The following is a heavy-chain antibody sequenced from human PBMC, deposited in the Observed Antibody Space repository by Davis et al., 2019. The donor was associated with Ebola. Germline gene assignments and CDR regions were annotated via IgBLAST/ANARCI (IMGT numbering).Heavy chain of an antibody. J-gene: IGHJ5*02. V-gene: IGHV1-8*01. CDR1: GYTFTSYD. CDR3: ARTDLEGYCSGGSCYSWFDP. D-gene: IGHD2-15*01. Sequence: ASVKVSCKASGYTFTSYDINWVRQATGQGLEWMGWMNPNSGNTDYAQKLQGRVTMTTDTSTSTAYMELSSLRSEDTAVYYCARTDLEGYCSGGSCYSWFDPWGQGTLVTVSS. CDR2: MNPNSGNT.